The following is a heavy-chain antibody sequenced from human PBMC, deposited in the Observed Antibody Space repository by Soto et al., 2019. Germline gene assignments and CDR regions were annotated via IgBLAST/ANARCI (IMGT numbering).Heavy chain of an antibody. V-gene: IGHV1-8*01. CDR2: MNPNSGNT. Sequence: AASVKVSCKASGYTFTSYDINWVRQATGQGLEWMGWMNPNSGNTGYAQKFQGRVTMTRNTSISTAYMELSSLRSEDTAVYYCARGTKKDILIGYYNWFDPWGQGTLVTVSS. CDR1: GYTFTSYD. CDR3: ARGTKKDILIGYYNWFDP. J-gene: IGHJ5*02. D-gene: IGHD3-9*01.